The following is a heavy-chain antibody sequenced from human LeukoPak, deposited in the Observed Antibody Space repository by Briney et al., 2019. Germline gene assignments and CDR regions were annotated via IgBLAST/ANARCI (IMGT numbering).Heavy chain of an antibody. CDR1: GFIFSDYY. CDR2: ISSGGSTI. CDR3: AKDPTHYRVWDDYDSTVLSY. J-gene: IGHJ4*02. Sequence: GGSLRLSCAASGFIFSDYYMSWIRQAPGKGLEWLSFISSGGSTIYYADSVKGRFTISRDNAQNSLYLQMNSLRAADTAVYYCAKDPTHYRVWDDYDSTVLSYWGQGTLVTVSS. D-gene: IGHD3-22*01. V-gene: IGHV3-11*04.